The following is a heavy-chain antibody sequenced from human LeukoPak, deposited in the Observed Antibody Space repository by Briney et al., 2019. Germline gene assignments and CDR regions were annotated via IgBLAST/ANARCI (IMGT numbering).Heavy chain of an antibody. CDR1: GYTFTGYY. CDR2: INPNSGGT. Sequence: ASVKVSCKASGYTFTGYYMHWVRQAPGQGLEWMGWINPNSGGTYYAQKFQGRVTMTRDTSISTAYMELSRLRSDDTAVYYCASLTYYDSTGYWGQGTLVTVSS. CDR3: ASLTYYDSTGY. J-gene: IGHJ4*02. V-gene: IGHV1-2*02. D-gene: IGHD3-22*01.